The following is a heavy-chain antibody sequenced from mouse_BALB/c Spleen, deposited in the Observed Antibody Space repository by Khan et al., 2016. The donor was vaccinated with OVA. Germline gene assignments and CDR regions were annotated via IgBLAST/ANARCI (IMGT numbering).Heavy chain of an antibody. J-gene: IGHJ2*01. CDR3: ANDLILYPYYFDY. V-gene: IGHV2-6-5*01. CDR1: GFSLTDYG. Sequence: QVQLKQSGPGLVAPSQSLSITCTVSGFSLTDYGVSWIRQPPGKGLEWLGVIWGGGSTYYNSALKSRLSISKDNSKRQVFLKMNSLQTDDTDMYYCANDLILYPYYFDYWGQGTTLTVSS. CDR2: IWGGGST.